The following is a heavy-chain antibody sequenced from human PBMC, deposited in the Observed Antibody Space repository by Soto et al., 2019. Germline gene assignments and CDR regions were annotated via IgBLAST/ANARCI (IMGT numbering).Heavy chain of an antibody. CDR3: ARGGSFWSGYYAPIGY. V-gene: IGHV1-2*02. CDR2: INPNSGGT. CDR1: GYTFTGYY. Sequence: ASVKVSCKASGYTFTGYYMHWVRQAPGQGLEWMGWINPNSGGTNYAQKFQGRVTMTRDTSISTAYMELSRLRSDDTAVYYCARGGSFWSGYYAPIGYWGQGTLVTVSS. D-gene: IGHD3-3*01. J-gene: IGHJ4*02.